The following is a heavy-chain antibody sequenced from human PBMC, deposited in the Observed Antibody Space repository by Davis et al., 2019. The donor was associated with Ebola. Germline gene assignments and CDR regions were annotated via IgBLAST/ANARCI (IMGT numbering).Heavy chain of an antibody. CDR3: ARSNIAARPGYYYGMDV. CDR2: ISSSSSYI. V-gene: IGHV3-21*01. D-gene: IGHD6-6*01. J-gene: IGHJ6*02. Sequence: GESLKISCAASGFTFSSYSMNWVRQAPGKGLEWVSSISSSSSYIYYADSVKGRFTISRDNAKNSLYLQMNSLRDEDTAVYYCARSNIAARPGYYYGMDVWGQGTTVTVSS. CDR1: GFTFSSYS.